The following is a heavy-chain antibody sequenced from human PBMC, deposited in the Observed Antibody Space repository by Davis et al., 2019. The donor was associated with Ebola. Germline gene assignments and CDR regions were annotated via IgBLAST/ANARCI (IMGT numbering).Heavy chain of an antibody. Sequence: GESLKISCAVSGFTFSNYDMNWVRQAPGKGLEWLSYISYNAWTIHYADSVKGRFTISRDNPKNSLYLQMNSLRAEDTAVYYCARDDYDFWSPGAFDIWGQGTMVTVSS. CDR3: ARDDYDFWSPGAFDI. V-gene: IGHV3-48*04. J-gene: IGHJ3*02. D-gene: IGHD3-3*01. CDR2: ISYNAWTI. CDR1: GFTFSNYD.